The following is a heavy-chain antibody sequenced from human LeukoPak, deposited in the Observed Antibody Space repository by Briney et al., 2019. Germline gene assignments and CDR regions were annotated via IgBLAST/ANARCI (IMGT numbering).Heavy chain of an antibody. J-gene: IGHJ5*02. Sequence: PGGSLRLSCAASGFLFSSYEMNWVRQAPGKGLEWVSYISTSGGTIYYADSVKGRFTISRDNAKNSLYLQMNNLRAEDTAVYYCARDPAGYCSGNSCESGWFDPWGQGTLVTVSS. V-gene: IGHV3-48*03. D-gene: IGHD2-15*01. CDR3: ARDPAGYCSGNSCESGWFDP. CDR1: GFLFSSYE. CDR2: ISTSGGTI.